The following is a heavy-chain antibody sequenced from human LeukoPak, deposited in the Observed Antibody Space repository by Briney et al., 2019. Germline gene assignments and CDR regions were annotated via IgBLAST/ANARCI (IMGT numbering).Heavy chain of an antibody. Sequence: GASLKVSCKASGYTFTGYYMHWVRQAPGQGLEWMGWINPNSGGTNYAQKFQGRVTMTRDTSISTAYMELSRLRSDGTAVYYCARDYDFWSGYPRYYFDYWGQGTLVTVSS. D-gene: IGHD3-3*01. CDR1: GYTFTGYY. CDR3: ARDYDFWSGYPRYYFDY. J-gene: IGHJ4*02. CDR2: INPNSGGT. V-gene: IGHV1-2*02.